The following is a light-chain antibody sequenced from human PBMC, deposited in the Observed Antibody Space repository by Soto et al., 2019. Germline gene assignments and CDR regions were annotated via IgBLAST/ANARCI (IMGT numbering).Light chain of an antibody. CDR2: DAY. CDR1: QSFNSIY. CDR3: KKRSNWFLT. Sequence: ELVMTQSPSTLSVAPGARAALSCRASQSFNSIYLAWYKQKPGQAPRLLIYDAYNRATGIPDRFSGSGSGKDFTITIRSIDHEDLEVYYCKKRSNWFLTFGGGHKV. J-gene: IGKJ4*01. V-gene: IGKV3D-20*02.